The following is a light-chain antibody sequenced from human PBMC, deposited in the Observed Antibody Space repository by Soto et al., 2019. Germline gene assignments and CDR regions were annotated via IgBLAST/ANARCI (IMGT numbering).Light chain of an antibody. CDR2: EVN. Sequence: QSVLTQPPSASGSPGQSVAISCTGTSSDVGGYNYVSWYQQHPGEAPKLMIYEVNKRPSGVPDRFSGSKSGNTASLTVSGLQAEDEADYYCSSYAGSRNVFGTGTKVTVL. V-gene: IGLV2-8*01. J-gene: IGLJ1*01. CDR3: SSYAGSRNV. CDR1: SSDVGGYNY.